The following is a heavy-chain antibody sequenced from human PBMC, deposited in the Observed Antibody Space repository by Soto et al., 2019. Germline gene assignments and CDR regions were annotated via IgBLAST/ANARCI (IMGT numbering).Heavy chain of an antibody. CDR3: AARRKANYYYYGMDV. Sequence: SVKVSCKASGFTFTSSAVQWVRQARGQRLEWIGWIVVGSGNTNYAQKFQERVTITRDMSTSTAYMELSSLRSEDTAVYYCAARRKANYYYYGMDVWGQGTTVTVS. V-gene: IGHV1-58*01. CDR1: GFTFTSSA. J-gene: IGHJ6*02. CDR2: IVVGSGNT.